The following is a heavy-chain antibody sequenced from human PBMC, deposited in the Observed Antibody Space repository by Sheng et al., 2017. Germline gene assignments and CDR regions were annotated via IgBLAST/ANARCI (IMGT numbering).Heavy chain of an antibody. Sequence: QVQLQQWGAGLLKPSETLSLTCAVYGGSFSDYYWSWIRQPPGKGLEWIGEINHSGSTNYNPSLKSRVTISVDTSKNQFSLKLSSVTAADTAVYYCARTKYYGSGSYYNVVRRPKFDNWGQGTLVTVSS. CDR1: GGSFSDYY. CDR3: ARTKYYGSGSYYNVVRRPKFDN. D-gene: IGHD3-10*01. CDR2: INHSGST. J-gene: IGHJ4*02. V-gene: IGHV4-34*02.